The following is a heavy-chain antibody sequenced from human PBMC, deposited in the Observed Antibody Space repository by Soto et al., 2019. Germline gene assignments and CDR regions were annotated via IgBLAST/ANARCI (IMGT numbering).Heavy chain of an antibody. J-gene: IGHJ5*02. CDR1: GGSFSGYY. CDR3: ARGPPYSSTWYNWFDP. Sequence: QVQLQQWGAGLLKPSETLSLTCAVYGGSFSGYYWSWIRQPPGKGLEWIGEIKHSGSTNYNPSLKSRVTISVDTSTSQFSLKLSSVTAADTAVYYCARGPPYSSTWYNWFDPWGQGTLVTVSS. D-gene: IGHD6-13*01. CDR2: IKHSGST. V-gene: IGHV4-34*01.